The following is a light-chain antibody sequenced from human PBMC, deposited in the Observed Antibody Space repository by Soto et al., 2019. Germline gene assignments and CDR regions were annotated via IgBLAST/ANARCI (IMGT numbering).Light chain of an antibody. J-gene: IGKJ1*01. CDR3: QQYVDAPWT. CDR2: AAS. V-gene: IGKV1-6*01. CDR1: QGIRND. Sequence: AIQMTQSPSSLSASVGDRVTITCRASQGIRNDLGWYQQKPGKAPKLLIYAASTLQAGVPSRFSGSGSGTDFTLTISRLEPEDFAVYFCQQYVDAPWTFGQGTKVDIK.